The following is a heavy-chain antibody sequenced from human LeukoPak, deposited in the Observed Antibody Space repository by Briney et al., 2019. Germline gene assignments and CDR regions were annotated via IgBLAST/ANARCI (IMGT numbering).Heavy chain of an antibody. CDR1: GFTFSSYG. CDR3: AKDTDDSSGYWGGFDY. J-gene: IGHJ4*02. V-gene: IGHV3-30*02. Sequence: GGSLRLSCAASGFTFSSYGMHWVRQAPGKGLEWVAFIRYDGSNKYYADSVKGRFTISRDNSKNTLYLQMNSLRAEDTAVYYCAKDTDDSSGYWGGFDYWGQGTLVTVSS. CDR2: IRYDGSNK. D-gene: IGHD3-22*01.